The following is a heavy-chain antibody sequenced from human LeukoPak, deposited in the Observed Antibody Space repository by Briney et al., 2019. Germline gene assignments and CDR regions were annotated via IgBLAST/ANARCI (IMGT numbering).Heavy chain of an antibody. V-gene: IGHV3-7*01. J-gene: IGHJ4*01. CDR1: GFTFSTYW. Sequence: GGSLRLSCAASGFTFSTYWMSWVRQVPGKGLEWVANIKQDGSETTYADSVRGRFTIFRDNAKDSVYLQMNSLRAEDSATYYCVREGFYFFDFWGQGTLVTVSS. CDR2: IKQDGSET. CDR3: VREGFYFFDF.